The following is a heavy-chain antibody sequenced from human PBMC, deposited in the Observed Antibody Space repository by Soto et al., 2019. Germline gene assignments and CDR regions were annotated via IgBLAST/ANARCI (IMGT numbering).Heavy chain of an antibody. D-gene: IGHD3-10*01. CDR2: VYPGDPDI. CDR3: ARHTFGDYYDY. CDR1: GYSFTNYW. J-gene: IGHJ4*02. Sequence: PGESLKISCKGSGYSFTNYWIAWVRQLPGKGLEWMGIVYPGDPDIRYSPSFQGQVTISADESISTAYLQWSSLKASDTAVYYCARHTFGDYYDYWGQGTLVTVSS. V-gene: IGHV5-51*01.